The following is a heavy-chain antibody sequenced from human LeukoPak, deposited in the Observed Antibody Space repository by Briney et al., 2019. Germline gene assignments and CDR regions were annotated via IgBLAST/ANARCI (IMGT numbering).Heavy chain of an antibody. CDR3: ATVTRDIVVVPAAIEGYYYYYMDV. CDR2: FDPEDGET. D-gene: IGHD2-2*02. J-gene: IGHJ6*03. Sequence: ASVKVSCKASGYTFTSYDINWVRQAAGQGLEWMGGFDPEDGETIYAQKFQGRVTMTEDTSTDTAYMELSSLRSEDTAVYYCATVTRDIVVVPAAIEGYYYYYMDVWGKGTTVTVSS. V-gene: IGHV1-24*01. CDR1: GYTFTSYD.